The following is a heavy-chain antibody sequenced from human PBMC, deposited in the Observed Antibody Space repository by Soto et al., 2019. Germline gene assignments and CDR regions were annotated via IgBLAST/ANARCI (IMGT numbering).Heavy chain of an antibody. D-gene: IGHD6-6*01. CDR3: AQVPWQLVRTHYFDY. CDR2: ISSSGDST. V-gene: IGHV3-23*01. CDR1: GFTFSSYA. Sequence: EVQLLESGGGLVQPGGSLRLSCAASGFTFSSYAMSWVRQAPGKGLEWVSGISSSGDSTNYADSVKGRFTISRDNSKSTLFLQMNSLRAEDTAVYYCAQVPWQLVRTHYFDYWGQGTLVTVSS. J-gene: IGHJ4*02.